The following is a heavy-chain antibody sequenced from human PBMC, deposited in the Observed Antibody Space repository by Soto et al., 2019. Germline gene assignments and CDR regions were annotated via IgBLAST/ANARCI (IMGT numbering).Heavy chain of an antibody. Sequence: SETLSLTCSVSGSSISIGTDYWGWIRQPPGKGLEWIGNIHYSGSTYYNPSLKSRVNISVDTSKNQFSLKLSSVTAADTAMYYCARDTTPSLWGQGTLVTVSS. CDR1: GSSISIGTDY. CDR3: ARDTTPSL. CDR2: IHYSGST. V-gene: IGHV4-39*07. J-gene: IGHJ4*02. D-gene: IGHD1-1*01.